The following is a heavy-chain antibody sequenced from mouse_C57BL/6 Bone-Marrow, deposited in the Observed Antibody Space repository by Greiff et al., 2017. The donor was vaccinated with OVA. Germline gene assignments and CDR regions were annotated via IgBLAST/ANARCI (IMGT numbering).Heavy chain of an antibody. CDR3: ERDTGPWVYGSFDY. D-gene: IGHD1-1*01. CDR2: INYDGSST. J-gene: IGHJ2*01. V-gene: IGHV5-16*01. CDR1: GFTFSDYY. Sequence: EVQLVESEGGLVQPGRSMKLSCTASGFTFSDYYMAWVRQVPEKGLEWVANINYDGSSTYYLDSLTSRFIISRENAKNILFLQMSSLKSEDTATYYCERDTGPWVYGSFDYWGQGTTRTVSS.